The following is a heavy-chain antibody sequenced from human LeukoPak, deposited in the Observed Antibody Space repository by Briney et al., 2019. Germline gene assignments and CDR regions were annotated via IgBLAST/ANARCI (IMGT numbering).Heavy chain of an antibody. V-gene: IGHV1-24*01. D-gene: IGHD2-2*01. J-gene: IGHJ5*02. CDR2: FDPEDGET. CDR1: GYTLTELS. CDR3: ARVPAAQPPDGWFDP. Sequence: APVKVSCKVSGYTLTELSMHWVRQAPGKGLEWKGGFDPEDGETIYAQKFQGRVTMTEDTSTDTAYMELSSLRSEDTAVYYCARVPAAQPPDGWFDPGGQGTLVTVSS.